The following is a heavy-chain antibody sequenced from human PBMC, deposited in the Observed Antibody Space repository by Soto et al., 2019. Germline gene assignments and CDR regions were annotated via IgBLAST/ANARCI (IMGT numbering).Heavy chain of an antibody. V-gene: IGHV4-34*01. CDR1: GGSFSGYY. D-gene: IGHD3-10*01. CDR2: INHSRST. J-gene: IGHJ6*02. CDR3: ARSSGTSGSYFYYGMDV. Sequence: PSETLSLTCAVYGGSFSGYYWSWIRQPPGKGLEWIGEINHSRSTNYNPSLKSRVTISVDSSKNQFSLNLSSVTAADTAVYYCARSSGTSGSYFYYGMDVWGQGTTVT.